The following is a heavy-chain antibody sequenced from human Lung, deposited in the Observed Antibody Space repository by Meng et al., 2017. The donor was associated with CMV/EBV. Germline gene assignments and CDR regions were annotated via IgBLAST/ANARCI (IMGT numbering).Heavy chain of an antibody. CDR3: ARDLDYGPSY. CDR1: GGACSSYA. V-gene: IGHV1-69*05. Sequence: SWKDSGGACSSYANSWVRQAPGQEVEWKGGIIPIFGTANYAQKYKGRVTITTDESTSTAYMELSSLRSEDTAVYYCARDLDYGPSYWGQGTLVTVSS. J-gene: IGHJ4*02. D-gene: IGHD4-17*01. CDR2: IIPIFGTA.